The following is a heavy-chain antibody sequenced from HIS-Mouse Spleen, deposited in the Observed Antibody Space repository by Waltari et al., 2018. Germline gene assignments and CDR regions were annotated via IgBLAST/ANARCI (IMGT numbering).Heavy chain of an antibody. Sequence: EVQLVESGGGLVQPGGSLRLSCAASGFTFSSSWMHWVRQAPGKGLVWVSRINSDGSRTSYADSVKGRFTISRDNAKNTLYLQMNSLRAEDTAVYYCARDGGSQQLAYWGQGTLVTVSS. CDR2: INSDGSRT. CDR3: ARDGGSQQLAY. V-gene: IGHV3-74*01. J-gene: IGHJ4*02. CDR1: GFTFSSSW. D-gene: IGHD6-13*01.